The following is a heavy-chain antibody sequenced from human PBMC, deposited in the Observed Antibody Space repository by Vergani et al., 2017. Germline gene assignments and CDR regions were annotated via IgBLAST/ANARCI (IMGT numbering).Heavy chain of an antibody. CDR1: GFTFSNYW. CDR2: INSDGDST. Sequence: VQLVESGGGLVQPWGSLRLSCTASGFTFSNYWMQWVRQAPGKGLMWVSRINSDGDSTSYADSVKGRFTISRDNAKNKLYLQMDSLRAEDTAVYYCARDGWELLDYFYYMDVWGKGTTVTVSS. J-gene: IGHJ6*03. D-gene: IGHD1-26*01. CDR3: ARDGWELLDYFYYMDV. V-gene: IGHV3-74*01.